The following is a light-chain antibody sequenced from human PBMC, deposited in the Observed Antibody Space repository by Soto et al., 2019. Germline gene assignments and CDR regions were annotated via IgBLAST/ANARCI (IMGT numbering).Light chain of an antibody. CDR2: GAS. Sequence: EIVLTQSAGTLSLYPGERATLSCRASQSVSSSYLAWYQQKPGQAPRLLIYGASSRATGIPDRFSGSGSGTDFTLTISRLEPEDFAVYYCQQYRTFGQGTKLEIK. CDR1: QSVSSSY. V-gene: IGKV3-20*01. CDR3: QQYRT. J-gene: IGKJ2*01.